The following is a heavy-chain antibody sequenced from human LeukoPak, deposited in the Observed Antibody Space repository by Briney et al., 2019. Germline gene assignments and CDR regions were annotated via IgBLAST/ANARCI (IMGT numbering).Heavy chain of an antibody. V-gene: IGHV3-23*01. J-gene: IGHJ6*02. CDR1: GFTFSSYA. CDR2: ISGSGGST. CDR3: ARDPGYSYGRPYYYYGMDV. Sequence: GGSLRLSCAASGFTFSSYAMSWVRQAPGKGLEWVSAISGSGGSTYYADSVKGRFTISRDNSKNTLYLQMNSLRAEDTAVYYCARDPGYSYGRPYYYYGMDVWGQGTTVTVSS. D-gene: IGHD5-18*01.